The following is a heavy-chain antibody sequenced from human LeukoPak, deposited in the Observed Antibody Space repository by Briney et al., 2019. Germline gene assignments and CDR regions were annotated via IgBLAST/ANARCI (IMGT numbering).Heavy chain of an antibody. CDR3: AKDLRI. CDR1: GFTFTNYW. CDR2: IKQDRSEK. J-gene: IGHJ3*02. V-gene: IGHV3-7*01. Sequence: GGSLRLSCAASGFTFTNYWMSWVRQAPGKGLELVANIKQDRSEKYYVDSVKGRFTISRDNAKNSLYLQMNSLRAEDTAVYYCAKDLRIWGQGTMVTVSS.